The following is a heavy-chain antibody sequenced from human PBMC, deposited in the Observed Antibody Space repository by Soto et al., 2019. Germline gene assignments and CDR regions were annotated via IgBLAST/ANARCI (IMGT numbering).Heavy chain of an antibody. CDR3: ARHPYYYDSSGYPYYYYYGMDV. D-gene: IGHD3-22*01. J-gene: IGHJ6*02. CDR2: IYPGDSDT. V-gene: IGHV5-51*01. CDR1: GYSFTSYW. Sequence: GESLKISCNGSGYSFTSYWIGWVRQMPGKGLEWMGIIYPGDSDTRYSPSFQGRVTISADKSISTAYLQWSSLKASDTAMYYCARHPYYYDSSGYPYYYYYGMDVWGQGTTVTVSS.